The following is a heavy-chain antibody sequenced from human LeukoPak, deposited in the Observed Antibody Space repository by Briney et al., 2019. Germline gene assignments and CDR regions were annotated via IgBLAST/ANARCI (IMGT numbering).Heavy chain of an antibody. Sequence: PSETLSLTCTVSGGSITSRNYYWGWIRQPPGKGLEWIGTIYDSGSTYYNPSLKSRVTISVDTAKNHFPLKLNSVTAADTAVYYCARLDYYDSSGLIDYWGQGTLVIVSS. CDR1: GGSITSRNYY. D-gene: IGHD3-22*01. V-gene: IGHV4-39*01. CDR2: IYDSGST. J-gene: IGHJ4*02. CDR3: ARLDYYDSSGLIDY.